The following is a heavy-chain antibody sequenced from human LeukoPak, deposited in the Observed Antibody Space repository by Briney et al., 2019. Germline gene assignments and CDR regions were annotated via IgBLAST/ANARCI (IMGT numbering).Heavy chain of an antibody. V-gene: IGHV3-23*01. D-gene: IGHD2-21*02. CDR1: GFTFSSYA. CDR3: AKDASGDLSSFDY. J-gene: IGHJ4*02. Sequence: TGGSLRLSCVASGFTFSSYAMSWVRQAPGKGLEWVSGISGSGGSTYHADSVRGRLTVSRDNSKNTLYLQINSLRAEDTAVYYCAKDASGDLSSFDYWGQGTLVTVSS. CDR2: ISGSGGST.